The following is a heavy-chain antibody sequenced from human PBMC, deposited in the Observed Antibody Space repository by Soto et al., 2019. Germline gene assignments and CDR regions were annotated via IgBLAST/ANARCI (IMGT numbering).Heavy chain of an antibody. Sequence: ASVKVSCKASGYTFTSYGISWVRQAPGQGLEWMGWISAYNGNTNYAQKLQGRVTMTTDTSTSTAYMELRSLRSDDTAVYYCARDLSYDILTGPANNLFDSWGQGTLVTVSS. CDR1: GYTFTSYG. J-gene: IGHJ5*01. D-gene: IGHD3-9*01. CDR3: ARDLSYDILTGPANNLFDS. CDR2: ISAYNGNT. V-gene: IGHV1-18*01.